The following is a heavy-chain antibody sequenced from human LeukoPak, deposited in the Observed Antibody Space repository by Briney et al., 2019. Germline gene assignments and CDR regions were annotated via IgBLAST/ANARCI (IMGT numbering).Heavy chain of an antibody. Sequence: SETLSLTCTVSGGSISSSSYYWGWIRQPPGNGLEWIGRIYYSGSTYYNPSLKSRFTISVDSSKNQFSLKLSSVTAADTAVYYCARHYYDSSGYSDRVYFQHWGQGTLVTVSS. J-gene: IGHJ1*01. V-gene: IGHV4-39*01. CDR1: GGSISSSSYY. CDR2: IYYSGST. CDR3: ARHYYDSSGYSDRVYFQH. D-gene: IGHD3-22*01.